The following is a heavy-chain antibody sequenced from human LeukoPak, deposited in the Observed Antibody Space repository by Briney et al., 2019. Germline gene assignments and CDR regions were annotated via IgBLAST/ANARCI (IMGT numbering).Heavy chain of an antibody. D-gene: IGHD3-22*01. CDR3: ARDSNYYDSSGYYYAFDY. Sequence: GGSLRLSCAASGFTFSSYSMNWVRQAPGKGLEWVSSISSSSSYIYYADSVKGRFTISRDNAKNSLYLQMNSLRAEDTAVYYCARDSNYYDSSGYYYAFDYWGQGTLVTVSS. CDR1: GFTFSSYS. CDR2: ISSSSSYI. J-gene: IGHJ4*02. V-gene: IGHV3-21*01.